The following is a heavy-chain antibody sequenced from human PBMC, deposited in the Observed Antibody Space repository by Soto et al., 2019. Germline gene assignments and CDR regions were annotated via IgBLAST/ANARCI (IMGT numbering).Heavy chain of an antibody. Sequence: ASVKVSCKASGGTFSSYAISWVRQAPGQGLEWMGGIIPIFGTANYAQKFQGRVTITADESTSTAYMELSSLRSEDTAVYYCGRASLAAAPWLDPWGQGTLVTVSS. J-gene: IGHJ5*02. CDR1: GGTFSSYA. CDR3: GRASLAAAPWLDP. CDR2: IIPIFGTA. D-gene: IGHD6-13*01. V-gene: IGHV1-69*13.